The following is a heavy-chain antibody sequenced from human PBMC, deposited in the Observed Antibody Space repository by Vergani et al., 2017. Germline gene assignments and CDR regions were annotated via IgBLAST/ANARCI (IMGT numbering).Heavy chain of an antibody. D-gene: IGHD5-12*01. CDR2: ISGSGGST. Sequence: EVQLLESGGDLVQPGGSLRLSCAASGFTFNHYAMNWVRQAPGKGLEWVSGISGSGGSTYYAGSVKGRFTISKDSSKNTLYLQMHSLNAGDTAVYYCAKANPRNSXYDYLYDDHAMDVWGQGTTVTVSS. V-gene: IGHV3-23*01. CDR3: AKANPRNSXYDYLYDDHAMDV. CDR1: GFTFNHYA. J-gene: IGHJ6*02.